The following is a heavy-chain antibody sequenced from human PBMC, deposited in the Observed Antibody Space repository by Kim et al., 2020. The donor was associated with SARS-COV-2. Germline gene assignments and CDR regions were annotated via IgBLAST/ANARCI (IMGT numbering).Heavy chain of an antibody. CDR2: IHDNGYT. Sequence: SETLSLTCTVSGDSITSGGYYWSWIRQRPGQGLEWIGYIHDNGYTSYNPSLKSRVTISLDTSKNQFSLELSSVTAADTAVYYCARNVYGSGSRQTGWFDPWGQGTLVTVSS. V-gene: IGHV4-31*03. CDR1: GDSITSGGYY. CDR3: ARNVYGSGSRQTGWFDP. J-gene: IGHJ5*02. D-gene: IGHD3-10*01.